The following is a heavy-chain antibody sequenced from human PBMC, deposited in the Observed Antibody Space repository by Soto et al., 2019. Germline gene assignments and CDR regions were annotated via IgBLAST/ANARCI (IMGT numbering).Heavy chain of an antibody. CDR2: ISAYNGNT. J-gene: IGHJ4*02. CDR1: GYTFTSYG. D-gene: IGHD6-19*01. CDR3: GRGYSSGWYFADS. Sequence: ASGKGSCKASGYTFTSYGISWVRQAPGQGGEWRGWISAYNGNTNYAQELQGRGTMTRNTTISTADMELSSMRTEDTAGNYCGRGYSSGWYFADSWGQGTLVPVSP. V-gene: IGHV1-18*01.